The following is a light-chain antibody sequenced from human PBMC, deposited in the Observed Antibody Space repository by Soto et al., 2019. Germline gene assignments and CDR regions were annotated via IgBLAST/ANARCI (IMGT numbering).Light chain of an antibody. CDR2: GAS. Sequence: EILLTQSPGTLSLSPGERATLSCRASQSVSSSYLAWYQQKPGQAPRLLIYGASSRDTGIPDRFSGSRSGTDFTLTISRLEPEVFAVYYCQQYGSSPLTSGGGTKVEIK. V-gene: IGKV3-20*01. CDR3: QQYGSSPLT. J-gene: IGKJ4*01. CDR1: QSVSSSY.